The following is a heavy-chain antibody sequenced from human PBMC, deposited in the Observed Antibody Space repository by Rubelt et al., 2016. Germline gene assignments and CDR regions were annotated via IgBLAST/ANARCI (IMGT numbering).Heavy chain of an antibody. J-gene: IGHJ4*02. D-gene: IGHD3-10*01. CDR1: GGSISSGGYS. Sequence: QLQLQESGSGLVKPSQTLSLTCAVSGGSISSGGYSWSWIRQPPGKGLEWIGYIYHSGSTYYNPSLKSRVTISVYRSKIQVSLKLSSVTAADTAVYYCARRRGFGTEGGFDYWGQGTLVTVSS. CDR2: IYHSGST. V-gene: IGHV4-30-2*01. CDR3: ARRRGFGTEGGFDY.